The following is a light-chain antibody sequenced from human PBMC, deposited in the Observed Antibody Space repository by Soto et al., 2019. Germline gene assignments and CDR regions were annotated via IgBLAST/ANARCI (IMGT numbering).Light chain of an antibody. CDR3: QQRSNGLT. V-gene: IGKV3-11*01. Sequence: IVLTQSPATLSLSPWERATLSCRASQSVSSYLVWYQQKPGQAPRLLIYDASNRATGIPARFSGSGSGTDFTLTISSLEPEDFAVYYCQQRSNGLTFGGGTKVDIK. CDR2: DAS. J-gene: IGKJ4*01. CDR1: QSVSSY.